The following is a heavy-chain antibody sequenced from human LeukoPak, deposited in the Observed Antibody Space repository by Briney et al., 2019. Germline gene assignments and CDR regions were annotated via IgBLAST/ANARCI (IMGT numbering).Heavy chain of an antibody. D-gene: IGHD3-10*01. CDR1: NGSISSYDSY. Sequence: KPSETLSLTCTVSNGSISSYDSYWSWIRQPPGKGLDWIAHIYYGGSTDSTPSLKSRVTISVDTSKNQFSLRLTSVTAADTAVYYCARVSRGGSGSGAFDIWGQGTMVTVSS. CDR2: IYYGGST. J-gene: IGHJ3*02. CDR3: ARVSRGGSGSGAFDI. V-gene: IGHV4-30-4*01.